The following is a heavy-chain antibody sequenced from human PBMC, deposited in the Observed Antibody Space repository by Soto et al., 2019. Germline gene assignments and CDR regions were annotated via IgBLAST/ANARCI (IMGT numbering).Heavy chain of an antibody. Sequence: KPSETLSLTCTVSGGSISSGGYYWSWIRQHPGKGLEWIGYIYYSGSTYYNPSLKSRVTISVDTSKNQFSLKLSSVTAADTGVYYCERTFHARRGGMDVWGHGTTVTVSS. J-gene: IGHJ6*02. CDR1: GGSISSGGYY. V-gene: IGHV4-31*03. CDR2: IYYSGST. D-gene: IGHD3-16*01. CDR3: ERTFHARRGGMDV.